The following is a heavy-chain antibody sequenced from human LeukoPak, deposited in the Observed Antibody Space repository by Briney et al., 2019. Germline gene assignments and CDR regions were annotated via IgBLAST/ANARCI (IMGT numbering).Heavy chain of an antibody. CDR2: IKDDGSEK. J-gene: IGHJ4*02. V-gene: IGHV3-7*01. CDR3: ARDPLRRFDY. Sequence: AGTLRCYCAASGFTFSGYWMTWVGQAPGKGLEWVATIKDDGSEKYYVDSVKGRFTISRDNAKNSLYLQMNCLRAEDTAVYYCARDPLRRFDYWGQGTLLTVSS. CDR1: GFTFSGYW.